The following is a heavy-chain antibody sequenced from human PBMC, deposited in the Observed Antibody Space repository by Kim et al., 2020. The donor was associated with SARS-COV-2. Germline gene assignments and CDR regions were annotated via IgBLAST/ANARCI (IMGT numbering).Heavy chain of an antibody. J-gene: IGHJ4*02. V-gene: IGHV3-7*03. CDR2: IKQDGSEK. CDR1: GFTFSSYW. Sequence: GGSLRLSCAASGFTFSSYWMSWVRQAPGKGLEWVANIKQDGSEKYYVDSVKGRFTITSDNAKNSLYLQMNSLSAEDTAVYYCARIKNGYSSSWYYFDYWGQGTLVTVSS. D-gene: IGHD6-13*01. CDR3: ARIKNGYSSSWYYFDY.